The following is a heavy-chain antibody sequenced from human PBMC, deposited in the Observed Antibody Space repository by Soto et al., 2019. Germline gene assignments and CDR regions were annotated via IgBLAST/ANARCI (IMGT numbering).Heavy chain of an antibody. CDR1: GGSFSGYY. J-gene: IGHJ6*02. V-gene: IGHV4-34*01. CDR3: ARSRTQWLVSPRGDYYYGMDV. CDR2: INHSGGT. Sequence: ETLSLTCAVYGGSFSGYYWSWIRQPPGKGLEWIGEINHSGGTNYNPSLKSRVTISVDTSKNQFSLKLSSVTAADTAVYYCARSRTQWLVSPRGDYYYGMDVWGQGTTVTVSS. D-gene: IGHD6-19*01.